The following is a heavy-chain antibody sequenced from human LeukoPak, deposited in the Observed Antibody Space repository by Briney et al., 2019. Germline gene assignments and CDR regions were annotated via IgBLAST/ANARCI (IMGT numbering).Heavy chain of an antibody. Sequence: SETLSLTCTVSGVSLSSGAYYWGWIRQPPGKGLEWIGNIFYSGNTYFNPSLKSRVTISVDTSKNQFSLNLRSVTAADTAIYYCARQANWFDPWGQGTLVTVSS. V-gene: IGHV4-39*01. CDR1: GVSLSSGAYY. CDR2: IFYSGNT. CDR3: ARQANWFDP. J-gene: IGHJ5*02.